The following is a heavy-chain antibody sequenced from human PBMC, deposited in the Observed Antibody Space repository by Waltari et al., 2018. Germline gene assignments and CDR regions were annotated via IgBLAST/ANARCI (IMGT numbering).Heavy chain of an antibody. D-gene: IGHD6-6*01. CDR2: ISYDGSNK. V-gene: IGHV3-30-3*01. Sequence: QVQLVESGGGVVQPGRSLRLSCAASGFTFSSYAMHWVRQAPGKGLEWVAVISYDGSNKYYADSVKGRFTISRDNSKNTLYLQMNSLRAEDTAVYYCARKIGDTSSAWYFDLWGRGSLVTVSS. J-gene: IGHJ2*01. CDR3: ARKIGDTSSAWYFDL. CDR1: GFTFSSYA.